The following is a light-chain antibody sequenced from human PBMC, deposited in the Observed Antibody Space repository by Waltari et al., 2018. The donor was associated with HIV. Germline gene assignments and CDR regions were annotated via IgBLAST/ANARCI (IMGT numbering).Light chain of an antibody. CDR2: DAS. Sequence: EIVLPQSPATLSLSPGESATLSCRAWQSVSSYLAWYQQKPGQAPRLLIYDASNRATGIPARFSGSGSGTDFTLTISSLEPEDFAVYYCQQRSNWPKTFGQGTKVEIK. J-gene: IGKJ1*01. V-gene: IGKV3-11*01. CDR1: QSVSSY. CDR3: QQRSNWPKT.